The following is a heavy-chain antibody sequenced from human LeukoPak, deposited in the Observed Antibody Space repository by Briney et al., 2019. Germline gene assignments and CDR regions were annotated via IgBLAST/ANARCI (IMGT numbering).Heavy chain of an antibody. D-gene: IGHD2-2*01. J-gene: IGHJ4*02. CDR2: ASQDGSKK. CDR1: GHTLRLYC. V-gene: IGHV3-7*01. Sequence: GGCLRLSRAASGHTLRLYCLRWVRHALGRGRECVSTASQDGSKKDYVDSLKGRFTISRDNAENSLFLQMDSLRAEDTAIYFCARGCGSASCPYYFDYRGQGTLVTVSS. CDR3: ARGCGSASCPYYFDY.